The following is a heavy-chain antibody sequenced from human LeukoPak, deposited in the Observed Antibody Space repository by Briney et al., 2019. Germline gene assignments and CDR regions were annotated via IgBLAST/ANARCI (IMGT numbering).Heavy chain of an antibody. CDR3: ARGFGVVTPDRLYYFDY. CDR2: IIPIFGTT. CDR1: GYSFTSNY. V-gene: IGHV1-69*13. Sequence: SVKVSCKASGYSFTSNYIHWVRQAPGQGLEWMGGIIPIFGTTNYAQKFQGRVTITADESTSTAYMELSSLRSEDTAVYYCARGFGVVTPDRLYYFDYWGQGTLVTVSS. J-gene: IGHJ4*02. D-gene: IGHD3-3*01.